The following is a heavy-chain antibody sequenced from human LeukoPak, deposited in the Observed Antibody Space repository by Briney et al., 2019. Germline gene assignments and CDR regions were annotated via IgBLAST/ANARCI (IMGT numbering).Heavy chain of an antibody. CDR3: ARDRGGSYSEIDY. Sequence: GGSLRLSCTASGFTFNSYSLNWVRQAPGTGLEWVSFISASSSVRYYADSVKGRFIISRDNAKNSLYLQMSSLRAEDTAVYYCARDRGGSYSEIDYWGQGTLVTVSS. CDR2: ISASSSVR. V-gene: IGHV3-48*04. J-gene: IGHJ4*02. CDR1: GFTFNSYS. D-gene: IGHD1-26*01.